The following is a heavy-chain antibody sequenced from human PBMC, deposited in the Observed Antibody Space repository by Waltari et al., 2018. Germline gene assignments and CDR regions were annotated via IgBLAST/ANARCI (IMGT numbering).Heavy chain of an antibody. CDR3: ARNGYYYIDF. CDR1: GGYISSHDW. J-gene: IGHJ4*02. V-gene: IGHV4-4*02. Sequence: QVQLQESGPGLVEPSGTLSLTCAVSGGYISSHDWWSWVRQPPGKGLEWIAEIHHTGNTNYSPSLKSRVTISVDTSKNQFSLKLTSLTAADTAIYYCARNGYYYIDFWGQGTLVTVSS. CDR2: IHHTGNT. D-gene: IGHD3-22*01.